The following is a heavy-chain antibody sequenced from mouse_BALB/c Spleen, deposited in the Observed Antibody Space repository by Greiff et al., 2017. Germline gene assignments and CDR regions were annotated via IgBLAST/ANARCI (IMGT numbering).Heavy chain of an antibody. Sequence: VKLMESGAELAKPGASVKMSCKASGYTFTSYWMHWVKQRPGQGLEWIGYINPSTGYTEYNQKFKDKATLTADKSSSTAYMQLSSLTSEDSAVYYCARTITTATLDYWGQGTTLTVSS. CDR1: GYTFTSYW. D-gene: IGHD1-2*01. CDR2: INPSTGYT. J-gene: IGHJ2*01. V-gene: IGHV1-7*01. CDR3: ARTITTATLDY.